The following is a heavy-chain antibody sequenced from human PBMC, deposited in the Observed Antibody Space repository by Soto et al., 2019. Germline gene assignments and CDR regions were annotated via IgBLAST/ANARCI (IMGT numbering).Heavy chain of an antibody. CDR1: GFTFGDYA. CDR2: IRSKAYGGTT. Sequence: GGSLRLSCTASGFTFGDYAMSWFRQAPGKGLEWVGFIRSKAYGGTTEYAASVKGRFTISRDDSKSIAYLQMNSLKTEDTAVYYCTRVTLGSYYYYYMDVWGKGTTVTVSS. J-gene: IGHJ6*03. CDR3: TRVTLGSYYYYYMDV. V-gene: IGHV3-49*03. D-gene: IGHD2-21*02.